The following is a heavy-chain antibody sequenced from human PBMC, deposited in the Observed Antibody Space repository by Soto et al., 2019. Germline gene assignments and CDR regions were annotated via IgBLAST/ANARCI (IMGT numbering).Heavy chain of an antibody. CDR1: GGSISSGNYY. V-gene: IGHV4-61*01. CDR3: ARAGLTYYYDSSGYYYPDAFDI. J-gene: IGHJ3*02. D-gene: IGHD3-22*01. CDR2: IYYSGSA. Sequence: SETLSLTCTVSGGSISSGNYYWSWIRQPPGKGLEWIGYIYYSGSAYYNPSLKSRVTISVDTSKNQFSLKLSSVTAADTAVYYCARAGLTYYYDSSGYYYPDAFDIWGQGTMVTVSS.